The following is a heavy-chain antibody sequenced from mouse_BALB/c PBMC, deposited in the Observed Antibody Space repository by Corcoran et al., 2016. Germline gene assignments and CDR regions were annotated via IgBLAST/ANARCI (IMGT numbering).Heavy chain of an antibody. CDR2: INTHSGVP. CDR3: ARNYYGSRGDY. V-gene: IGHV9-4*02. Sequence: QIQLVQSGPELKKPGETVRISCKASGYTFTTAGMQWVQKMPGKGLKWIGWINTHSGVPKYAEDFKGRFAFSLETAASTAYLQISNLKNEDTATYFCARNYYGSRGDYWGQGTSVTFSS. CDR1: GYTFTTAG. J-gene: IGHJ4*01. D-gene: IGHD1-1*01.